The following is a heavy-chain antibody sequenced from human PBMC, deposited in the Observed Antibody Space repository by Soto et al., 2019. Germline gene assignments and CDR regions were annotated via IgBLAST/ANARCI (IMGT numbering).Heavy chain of an antibody. V-gene: IGHV3-30*03. CDR3: ARGRLRYFDWSPKGDY. Sequence: GGSLRLSCAASGFTFSSYGMHWVRQAPGKGLEWVAVISYDGSNKYYADSVKGRFTISRDNSKNTLYLQMNSLRAEDTAVYYCARGRLRYFDWSPKGDYWGQGTLVTVSS. D-gene: IGHD3-9*01. CDR1: GFTFSSYG. J-gene: IGHJ4*02. CDR2: ISYDGSNK.